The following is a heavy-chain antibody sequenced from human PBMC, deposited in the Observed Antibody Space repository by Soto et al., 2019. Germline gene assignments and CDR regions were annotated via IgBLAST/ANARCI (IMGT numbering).Heavy chain of an antibody. CDR1: GGSISSGGYY. J-gene: IGHJ2*01. CDR3: WREGCFGENNWYFEH. Sequence: SETLSLTCTVSGGSISSGGYYWSWIRPHPGKGLEWIGYIYYSGSTYYNPSLKSRVTISVDTSKNQFSLKLSSVTAADPAVYYCWREGCFGENNWYFEHWCRGTLVTVSS. CDR2: IYYSGST. V-gene: IGHV4-31*03. D-gene: IGHD3-10*01.